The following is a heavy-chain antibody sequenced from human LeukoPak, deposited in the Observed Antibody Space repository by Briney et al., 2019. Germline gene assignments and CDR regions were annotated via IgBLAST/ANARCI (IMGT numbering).Heavy chain of an antibody. V-gene: IGHV1-18*01. D-gene: IGHD3-22*01. CDR3: ARDETRYSSGYDPNWFDP. J-gene: IGHJ5*02. Sequence: ASVKVSCKASGYTFTSYGISWVRQAPGQGLEWMGWISGYNGYTHYANNHQGRVTMTTDTSTSTAYMELRSLRSDDTAVYYCARDETRYSSGYDPNWFDPWGQGTLVTVSS. CDR1: GYTFTSYG. CDR2: ISGYNGYT.